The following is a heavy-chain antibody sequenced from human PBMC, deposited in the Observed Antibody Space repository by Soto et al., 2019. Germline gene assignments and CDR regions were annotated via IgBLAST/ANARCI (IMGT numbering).Heavy chain of an antibody. D-gene: IGHD3-22*01. CDR2: IYYSGST. V-gene: IGHV4-31*03. Sequence: SETLSLTCTVSGGSISSGGYYWSWIRQHPGKGLEWIGYIYYSGSTYYNPSLKSRVTISVGTSKNQFSLKLSSVTAADTAVYYCARGYLYYYDSSGGYFDYWGQGTLVTVSS. J-gene: IGHJ4*02. CDR3: ARGYLYYYDSSGGYFDY. CDR1: GGSISSGGYY.